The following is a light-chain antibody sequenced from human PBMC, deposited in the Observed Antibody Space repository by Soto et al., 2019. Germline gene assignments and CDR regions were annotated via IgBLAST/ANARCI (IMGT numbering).Light chain of an antibody. CDR2: DAS. CDR3: QHFHNWPPWT. Sequence: EVVMTQSPDTLSVSPGERATLSCRASQSVSSSLAWYQQKPGQAPRLLIYDASTRATGVPARFSGSVSGTEFTLTVSSLQSEDVAVYYCQHFHNWPPWTFGQGTRVEIK. CDR1: QSVSSS. V-gene: IGKV3-15*01. J-gene: IGKJ1*01.